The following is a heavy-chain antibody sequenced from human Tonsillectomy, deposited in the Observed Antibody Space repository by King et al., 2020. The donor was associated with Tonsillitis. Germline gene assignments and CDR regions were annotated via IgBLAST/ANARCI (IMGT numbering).Heavy chain of an antibody. D-gene: IGHD3-10*01. CDR1: GFTFTDTW. Sequence: VQLGESGGGLVNPGGSFRLSCAASGFTFTDTWMHWVRQAPGKGLEWVGRIKSKPYGGTTIYAAPVKGRVTILRDGSKNTLYLQMNSLETEDTAVYYCTTEGMRDYGSGIDSWGQGTLVTVSS. CDR2: IKSKPYGGTT. J-gene: IGHJ4*02. V-gene: IGHV3-15*07. CDR3: TTEGMRDYGSGIDS.